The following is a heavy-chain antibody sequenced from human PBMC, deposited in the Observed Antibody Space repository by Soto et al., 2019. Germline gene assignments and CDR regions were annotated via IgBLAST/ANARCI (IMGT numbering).Heavy chain of an antibody. Sequence: ASVKVSCKASGYTFTSYGISWVRQAPGQGLEWMGWISAYNGNTNYAQKLQGRVTMTTDTSTSTAYMELRSLRSDDTAVYYCARDRIIVATAHDFDYWGQGTLVTVSS. CDR3: ARDRIIVATAHDFDY. D-gene: IGHD5-12*01. J-gene: IGHJ4*02. V-gene: IGHV1-18*01. CDR2: ISAYNGNT. CDR1: GYTFTSYG.